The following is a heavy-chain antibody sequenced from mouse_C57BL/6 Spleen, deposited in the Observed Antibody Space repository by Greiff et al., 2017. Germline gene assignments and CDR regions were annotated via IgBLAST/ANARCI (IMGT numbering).Heavy chain of an antibody. CDR3: ARPSYYYGPPFDY. CDR2: IDPSDSET. D-gene: IGHD1-1*01. Sequence: QVQLQQPGAELVRPGSSVKLSCKASGYTFTSYWMHWVKQRPIQGLEWIGNIDPSDSETHYNQKFKDKATLTVDKSSSTAYMQLSSLTSEDSAVYYCARPSYYYGPPFDYWGQGTTLTVSS. V-gene: IGHV1-52*01. J-gene: IGHJ2*01. CDR1: GYTFTSYW.